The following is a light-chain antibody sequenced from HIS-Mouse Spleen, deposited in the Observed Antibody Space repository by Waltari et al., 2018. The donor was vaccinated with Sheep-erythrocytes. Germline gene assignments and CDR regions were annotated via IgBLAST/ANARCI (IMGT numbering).Light chain of an antibody. CDR2: EGL. J-gene: IGLJ3*02. V-gene: IGLV2-23*01. CDR3: CSYAGSSTPWV. CDR1: SSDVGRSHT. Sequence: QSALTQPASVSGSPGQSLTISCPGTSSDVGRSHTVSLYQQHQGKAPKLMIYEGLKRPSGVSNRFSGSKSGNTASLTISGLQAEDEADYYCCSYAGSSTPWVFGGGTKLTVL.